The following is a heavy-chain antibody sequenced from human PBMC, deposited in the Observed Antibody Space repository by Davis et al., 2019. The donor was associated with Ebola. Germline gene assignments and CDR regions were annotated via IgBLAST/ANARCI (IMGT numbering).Heavy chain of an antibody. V-gene: IGHV3-74*01. J-gene: IGHJ4*01. CDR1: GFTFSIYA. CDR2: IDPDGTGT. D-gene: IGHD5-12*01. CDR3: VRDSGYYSHDY. Sequence: PGGSLRLSCAASGFTFSIYAMSWVRQTPGKGLVWVARIDPDGTGTNYAASVKGRFTISRDNAKNTLSLQMNSLRVEDTAVYYCVRDSGYYSHDYWGHGTLVTVSS.